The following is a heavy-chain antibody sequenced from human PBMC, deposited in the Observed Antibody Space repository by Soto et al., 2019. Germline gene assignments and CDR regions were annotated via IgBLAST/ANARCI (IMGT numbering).Heavy chain of an antibody. D-gene: IGHD5-12*01. Sequence: GGSLRLSCAASGFTFSNYSMNWVRQAPGKGLEWVSYISGTSLSIYYADSVKGRFTISRDNAKNSLYLQMNSLRAEDTAVYYCARYSGYDLTWFDPWGQGTLVTVSS. CDR2: ISGTSLSI. J-gene: IGHJ5*02. V-gene: IGHV3-48*01. CDR3: ARYSGYDLTWFDP. CDR1: GFTFSNYS.